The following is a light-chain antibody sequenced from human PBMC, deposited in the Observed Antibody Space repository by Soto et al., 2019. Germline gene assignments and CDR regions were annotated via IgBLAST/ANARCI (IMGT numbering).Light chain of an antibody. CDR2: DVS. CDR1: SSDVGGYDY. Sequence: QSVLTQPRSVSGSPGQSVTISCTGTSSDVGGYDYVSWFQQHPDKAPKVIIYDVSKGPSGVPDRFSGSKSGNTASLTISGLRAEDEADYYCCSFAGRYSYVFGTGTKVTVL. J-gene: IGLJ1*01. V-gene: IGLV2-11*01. CDR3: CSFAGRYSYV.